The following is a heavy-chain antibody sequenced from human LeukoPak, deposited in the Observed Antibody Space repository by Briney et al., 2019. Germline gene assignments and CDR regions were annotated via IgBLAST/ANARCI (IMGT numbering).Heavy chain of an antibody. V-gene: IGHV3-23*01. CDR3: AKDVDSNWFDP. D-gene: IGHD3/OR15-3a*01. CDR1: GFTFSSYA. CDR2: ISGSGGRT. J-gene: IGHJ5*02. Sequence: GGSLRLSCAASGFTFSSYAMSWVRQAPGKGLEWVSGISGSGGRTYYADSVKGRFTISRDNSKNTLYLQMNSLRAEDTAVYYCAKDVDSNWFDPWGQGTLVTVSS.